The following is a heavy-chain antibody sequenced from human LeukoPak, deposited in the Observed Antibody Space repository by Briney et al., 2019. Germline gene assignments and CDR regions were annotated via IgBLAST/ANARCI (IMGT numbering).Heavy chain of an antibody. CDR3: ARGSRELYYFDY. J-gene: IGHJ4*02. CDR2: IYSGGST. V-gene: IGHV3-53*01. D-gene: IGHD1-7*01. CDR1: GFTVSSNY. Sequence: PGGSLRLSCAASGFTVSSNYMSWVRQAPGEGLEWVSVIYSGGSTYSTDSVKGRFTISRDISKNTVSLQMNSLRAEDTAVYYCARGSRELYYFDYWGQGTLVTVSS.